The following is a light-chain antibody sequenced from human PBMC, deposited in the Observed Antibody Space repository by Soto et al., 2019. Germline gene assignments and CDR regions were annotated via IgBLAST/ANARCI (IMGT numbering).Light chain of an antibody. V-gene: IGKV1-5*01. CDR3: HQYNSYS. J-gene: IGKJ1*01. CDR1: QSISNW. CDR2: HAS. Sequence: DIQMTQSPSTLPASAGDRVTIPCRASQSISNWLAWYPEKPATAPKVLIYHASNLQSGVPSRFSGSGSGTEFTLTISSLQPDDFATDYCHQYNSYSVGQGTKGDIK.